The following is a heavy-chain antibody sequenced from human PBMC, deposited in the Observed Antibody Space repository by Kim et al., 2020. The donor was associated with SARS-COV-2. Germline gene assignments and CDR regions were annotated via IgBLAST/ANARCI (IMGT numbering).Heavy chain of an antibody. CDR2: ISSSSSYI. CDR1: GFTFSSYS. D-gene: IGHD3-10*01. CDR3: ARDSLRTWVDSYGEGAFDI. V-gene: IGHV3-21*01. J-gene: IGHJ3*02. Sequence: LSLTCAASGFTFSSYSMNWVRQAPGKGLEWVSSISSSSSYIYYADSVKGRFTISRDNAKNSLYLQMNSLRAEDTAVYYCARDSLRTWVDSYGEGAFDIWGQGTMVTVSS.